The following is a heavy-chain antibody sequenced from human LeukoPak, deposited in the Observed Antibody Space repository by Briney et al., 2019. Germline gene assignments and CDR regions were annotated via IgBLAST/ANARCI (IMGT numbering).Heavy chain of an antibody. CDR1: GDSFTTYW. J-gene: IGHJ3*02. Sequence: GESLKISCKGSGDSFTTYWIGWVRQMPGKGLEWMGIIYLGDSDTRYSPSFQGQVTISADKSINTAYLQWSSLKASDTAMYYCARRDARHDAFDIWGQGTMVTVAS. CDR3: ARRDARHDAFDI. CDR2: IYLGDSDT. V-gene: IGHV5-51*01.